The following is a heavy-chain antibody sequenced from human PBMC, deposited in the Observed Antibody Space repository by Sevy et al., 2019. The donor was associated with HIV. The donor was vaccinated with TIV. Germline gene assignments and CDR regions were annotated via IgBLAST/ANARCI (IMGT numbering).Heavy chain of an antibody. D-gene: IGHD6-25*01. Sequence: GGSLRLSCTASGFTISGFAMHWVRQAPGKGLEWLAVISYDGRNTYYPDSVKGRITVSRDNSKNALYLQMSSLRDEDTAVYYCARDYGYSSGDYWGQGTLVTVSS. CDR2: ISYDGRNT. V-gene: IGHV3-30*04. CDR3: ARDYGYSSGDY. J-gene: IGHJ4*02. CDR1: GFTISGFA.